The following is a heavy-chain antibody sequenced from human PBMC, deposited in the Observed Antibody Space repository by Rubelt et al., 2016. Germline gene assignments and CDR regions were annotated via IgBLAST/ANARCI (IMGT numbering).Heavy chain of an antibody. CDR2: INQDASEK. CDR1: GFSFSGHW. CDR3: ARLGDNSGYVDY. Sequence: EVQLVESGGGLVQPGGSLRVSCTASGFSFSGHWMTWVRQAPGKGLEWGASINQDASEKHYVDSEWGRFTVPRESPKNSMYRQMNSLRVEDTAVYYCARLGDNSGYVDYWGQGTLVTVSS. D-gene: IGHD3-22*01. V-gene: IGHV3-7*05. J-gene: IGHJ4*02.